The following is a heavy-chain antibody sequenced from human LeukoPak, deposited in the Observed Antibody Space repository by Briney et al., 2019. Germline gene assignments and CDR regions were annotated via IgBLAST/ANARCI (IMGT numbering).Heavy chain of an antibody. J-gene: IGHJ5*02. CDR3: ARARGYSSSWYH. Sequence: SETLSLTCTVSGGSISSSSYYWGWIRQPPGKGLEWTGSIYYSGSTYYNPSLKSRVTISVDTSKNQFSLKLSSVTAADTAVYYCARARGYSSSWYHWGQGTLVTVSS. CDR2: IYYSGST. V-gene: IGHV4-39*01. D-gene: IGHD6-13*01. CDR1: GGSISSSSYY.